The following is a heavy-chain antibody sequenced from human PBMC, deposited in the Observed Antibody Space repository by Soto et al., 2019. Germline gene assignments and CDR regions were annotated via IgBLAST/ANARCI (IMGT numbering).Heavy chain of an antibody. CDR1: GFTFRNYW. D-gene: IGHD3-10*01. V-gene: IGHV3-74*01. CDR2: VDNDGSGT. CDR3: GSVFEY. J-gene: IGHJ4*02. Sequence: VQLVESGGGLVQPGGSLRLSCAASGFTFRNYWMHWVRQAPGKGLMWVSRVDNDGSGTSYADSVKGRFTMSRDNAKNKVYLQMNSLRADDTAVYYCGSVFEYWGQGTLVTVSS.